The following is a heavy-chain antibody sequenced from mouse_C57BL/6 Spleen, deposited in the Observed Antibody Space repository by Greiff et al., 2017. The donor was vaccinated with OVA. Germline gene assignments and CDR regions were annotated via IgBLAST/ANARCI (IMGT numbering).Heavy chain of an antibody. V-gene: IGHV1-62-2*01. CDR2: FYPGSGSI. CDR3: AIHEVGRLGDWDFGV. CDR1: GYTFTEYT. J-gene: IGHJ1*03. D-gene: IGHD4-1*01. Sequence: QVQLQQSGAELVKPGASVKLSCKASGYTFTEYTIHWVKQRSGQGLEWIGWFYPGSGSIKYNEKFKDKATLTVDKSSSPDYMELSRLTSEDSAVYFCAIHEVGRLGDWDFGVWGTGTTVTVSS.